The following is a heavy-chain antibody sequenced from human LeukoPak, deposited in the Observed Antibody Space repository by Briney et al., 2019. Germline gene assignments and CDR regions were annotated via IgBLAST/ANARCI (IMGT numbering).Heavy chain of an antibody. Sequence: SETLSLTCAVYGGSFSGHYWNWVRQPPGKGLEWIGEINHSGTAKYNPSLKSRATISVDTSKKQFSLNLNSVTAADTAVYYCARGQYRRDYWGQGTLVTVSS. CDR2: INHSGTA. CDR3: ARGQYRRDY. V-gene: IGHV4-34*01. D-gene: IGHD5-18*01. CDR1: GGSFSGHY. J-gene: IGHJ4*02.